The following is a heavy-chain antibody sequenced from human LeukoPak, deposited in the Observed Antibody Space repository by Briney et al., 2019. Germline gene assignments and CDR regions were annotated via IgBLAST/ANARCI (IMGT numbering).Heavy chain of an antibody. CDR3: SRRFDSGWDELGFDY. J-gene: IGHJ4*02. Sequence: SETLSLTCTVSGGSISRSSYYWGWIRRPPGKGLEWFGSIYYSGSTYYNPSLKSRVTISVDTSKNQFSLKLSSVTAADTAVYYCSRRFDSGWDELGFDYWGQGTLVTVSS. CDR2: IYYSGST. V-gene: IGHV4-39*07. CDR1: GGSISRSSYY. D-gene: IGHD6-19*01.